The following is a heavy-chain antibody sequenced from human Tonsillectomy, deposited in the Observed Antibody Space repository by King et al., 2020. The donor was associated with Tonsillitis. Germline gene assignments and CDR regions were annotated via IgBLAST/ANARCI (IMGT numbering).Heavy chain of an antibody. CDR3: AKDISRGSSHYSYGMDV. J-gene: IGHJ6*02. V-gene: IGHV3-9*01. Sequence: QLVQSGGGLVQPGRSLRLSCAASGFTFDDYAMHWVRQAPGKGLEWVSGISWNSGSIGYADSVKGRFTISRDNAKNSLYLQMNSLRAEDTALYYCAKDISRGSSHYSYGMDVWGQGTTVTVSS. CDR2: ISWNSGSI. CDR1: GFTFDDYA. D-gene: IGHD6-6*01.